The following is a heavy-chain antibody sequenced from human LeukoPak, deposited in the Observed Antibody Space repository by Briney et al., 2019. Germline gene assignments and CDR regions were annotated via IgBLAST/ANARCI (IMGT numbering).Heavy chain of an antibody. CDR2: IGGGGENT. Sequence: GGSLRLSCAASGFTFNRYALSWVRQAPGKGLEWVSTIGGGGENTYYADSVKGQFTISRDSSKNTVYLHMKSLRAEDTAVYFCAKVLTGSQDYWGQGTLVTVTS. D-gene: IGHD1-14*01. V-gene: IGHV3-23*01. CDR3: AKVLTGSQDY. J-gene: IGHJ4*02. CDR1: GFTFNRYA.